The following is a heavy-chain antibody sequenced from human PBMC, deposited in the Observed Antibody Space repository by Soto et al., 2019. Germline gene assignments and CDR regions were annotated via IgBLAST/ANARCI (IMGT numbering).Heavy chain of an antibody. CDR1: GFTFSDYY. J-gene: IGHJ4*02. V-gene: IGHV3-11*05. Sequence: QVQLVESGGGLVKPGGSLRLSCAASGFTFSDYYMSWIRQAPGKGLEWVSYISSSSGYTNYADSVKGRFTISRDNAKKSLYLQMNSLRAEDTAVYYCARDHHRYSGYDYVDYWGQGTLVTVSS. CDR2: ISSSSGYT. CDR3: ARDHHRYSGYDYVDY. D-gene: IGHD5-12*01.